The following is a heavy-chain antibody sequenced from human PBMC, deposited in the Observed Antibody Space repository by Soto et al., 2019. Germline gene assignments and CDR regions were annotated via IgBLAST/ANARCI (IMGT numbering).Heavy chain of an antibody. CDR3: AKDAVGGSHFDY. Sequence: LRLSCAASGFTFRSYAMSLVRQAPGKGLEWVSAISGSGGSTYYADSVKGRFTISRDNSKNTLYLQMNSLRAEDTAVYYCAKDAVGGSHFDYWGQGTLVTVSS. CDR1: GFTFRSYA. CDR2: ISGSGGST. J-gene: IGHJ4*02. V-gene: IGHV3-23*01. D-gene: IGHD2-15*01.